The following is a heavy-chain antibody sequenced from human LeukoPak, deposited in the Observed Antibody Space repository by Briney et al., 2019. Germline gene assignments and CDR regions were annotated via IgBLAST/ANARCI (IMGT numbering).Heavy chain of an antibody. CDR1: GYTFTSYY. V-gene: IGHV1-46*01. CDR2: INPSGGST. CDR3: ARDGAEDHDAFDI. Sequence: ASVKISCKASGYTFTSYYMHWVRQAPGQGLEWMGIINPSGGSTSYAQKFQGRVTMTRDTSTSTVYMELSSLRSEDTAVYYCARDGAEDHDAFDIWGQGTMVTVSS. J-gene: IGHJ3*02. D-gene: IGHD1-26*01.